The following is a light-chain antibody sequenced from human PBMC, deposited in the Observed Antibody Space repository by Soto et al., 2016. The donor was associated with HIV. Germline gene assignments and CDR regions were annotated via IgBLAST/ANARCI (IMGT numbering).Light chain of an antibody. CDR1: QSISNY. Sequence: DIQMTQSPSSLSASVGDRVTITCRASQSISNYLNWYQQKPGKAPKLLIYAASSLQSGVPSRFSGSGSGTDFTLTISSLQPEDFATYYCQQSDTPPYTFGQGTKVQIK. J-gene: IGKJ2*01. CDR3: QQSDTPPYT. CDR2: AAS. V-gene: IGKV1-39*01.